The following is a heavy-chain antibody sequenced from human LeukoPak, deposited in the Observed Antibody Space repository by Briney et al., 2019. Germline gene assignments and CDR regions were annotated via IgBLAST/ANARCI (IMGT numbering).Heavy chain of an antibody. CDR2: ISASGNTT. Sequence: GGSLRLSCAASGLTFSGFAMSWVRQAPGTGLEWVSAISASGNTTYYGDSVTGRFIISRDNSKNTLYLQMNSLRADDTAVYYCAVSHGDYWVWLYWGQGTLVTVSS. CDR1: GLTFSGFA. CDR3: AVSHGDYWVWLY. J-gene: IGHJ4*02. D-gene: IGHD4-17*01. V-gene: IGHV3-23*01.